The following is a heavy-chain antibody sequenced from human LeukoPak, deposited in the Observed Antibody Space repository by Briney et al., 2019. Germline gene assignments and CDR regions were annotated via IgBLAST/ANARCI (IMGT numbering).Heavy chain of an antibody. Sequence: SQTLSLTCAISGDSVSSNSAAWNWVRQSPSRGLEWLGRAYYRSKWYTDYAESVKSRITINPDTSKNQFSLQVNSVTPEDTAVYYCARGSSRIYYYDSSGYSHAFDYWGQGILVTVSS. D-gene: IGHD3-22*01. CDR2: AYYRSKWYT. CDR1: GDSVSSNSAA. CDR3: ARGSSRIYYYDSSGYSHAFDY. V-gene: IGHV6-1*01. J-gene: IGHJ4*02.